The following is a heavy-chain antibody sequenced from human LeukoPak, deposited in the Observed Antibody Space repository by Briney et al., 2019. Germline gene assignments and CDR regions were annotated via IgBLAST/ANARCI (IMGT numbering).Heavy chain of an antibody. J-gene: IGHJ4*02. CDR2: ISGSGGST. CDR3: AKFFDPSGGASGWTWTMDC. Sequence: GGSLRLSCAASGFTFSSYAMSWVRQAPGKGLEWVSAISGSGGSTYYADFAKGRFSISRDNSENTLYLQMYSLRAEDTAVYHCAKFFDPSGGASGWTWTMDCWGQGTLVIVSS. D-gene: IGHD6-25*01. CDR1: GFTFSSYA. V-gene: IGHV3-23*01.